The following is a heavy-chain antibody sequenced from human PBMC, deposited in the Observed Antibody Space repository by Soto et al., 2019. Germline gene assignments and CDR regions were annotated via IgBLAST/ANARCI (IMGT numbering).Heavy chain of an antibody. J-gene: IGHJ6*02. V-gene: IGHV1-18*01. D-gene: IGHD5-18*01. CDR2: ISAYNGNT. Sequence: ASVKVSCKASGYTFTSYGISWVRQAPGQGLEWMGWISAYNGNTNYAQKLQGRVTMTTDTSTSTAYMELRSLRSDDTAVYYCARDNSYFGDTAMDTGLPYYYGMDVWGQGTTVTVSS. CDR1: GYTFTSYG. CDR3: ARDNSYFGDTAMDTGLPYYYGMDV.